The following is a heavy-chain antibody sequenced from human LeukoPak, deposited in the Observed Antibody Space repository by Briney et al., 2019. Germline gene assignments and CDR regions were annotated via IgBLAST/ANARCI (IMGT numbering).Heavy chain of an antibody. CDR3: ARQAVGVGGFDY. V-gene: IGHV1-46*01. J-gene: IGHJ4*02. Sequence: ASVKVSCKASGYTLTSYYMHWVRQAPGQGLEWMGIINPSGGSTSYAQKFQGRVTMTRDTSTSTVYMELSSLRSEDTAVYYCARQAVGVGGFDYWGQGTLVTVSS. CDR2: INPSGGST. D-gene: IGHD6-19*01. CDR1: GYTLTSYY.